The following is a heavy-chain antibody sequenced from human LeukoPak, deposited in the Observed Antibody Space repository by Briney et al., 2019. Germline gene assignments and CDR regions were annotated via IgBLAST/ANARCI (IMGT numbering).Heavy chain of an antibody. D-gene: IGHD3-10*01. CDR1: GFTFSSYW. V-gene: IGHV3-7*01. CDR3: ATTGVMVRGVITDY. CDR2: IKQDGSEK. Sequence: PGGSLRLSCAASGFTFSSYWMSWVRQAPGKGLEWVANIKQDGSEKYYVDSVKGRFTISRGNAKNSLYLQMNSLRAEDTAVYYCATTGVMVRGVITDYWGQGTLVTVSS. J-gene: IGHJ4*02.